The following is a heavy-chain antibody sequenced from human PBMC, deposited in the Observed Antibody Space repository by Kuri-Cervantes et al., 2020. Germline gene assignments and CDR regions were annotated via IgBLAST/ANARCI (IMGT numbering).Heavy chain of an antibody. J-gene: IGHJ5*02. CDR3: AKDYSGAIFALNNWFDP. V-gene: IGHV3-23*01. D-gene: IGHD6-25*01. CDR1: GFTFSNSA. CDR2: ISGSGGST. Sequence: GESLKISCAASGFTFSNSAMSWVRQAPGKGLEWVSAISGSGGSTYYADSVKGRFTISRDNSKNTLYLQMNSLRAEDTAVYYCAKDYSGAIFALNNWFDPWGQGTLVTVSS.